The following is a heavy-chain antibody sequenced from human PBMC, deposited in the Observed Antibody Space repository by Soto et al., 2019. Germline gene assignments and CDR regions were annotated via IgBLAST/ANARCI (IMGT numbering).Heavy chain of an antibody. J-gene: IGHJ6*02. D-gene: IGHD3-3*01. CDR1: GFTFGNYA. V-gene: IGHV3-23*01. CDR2: IRGSGTRT. CDR3: ATSFCSSTSCSHINIYCYGMDV. Sequence: EVQLLESGGGLVQPGGSLRLYCAASGFTFGNYAMNWVRQEPGRGLEWVAAIRGSGTRTYYSASVKGRFTMSRDDSRNTLYLRMNSLRAEDTAVYYCATSFCSSTSCSHINIYCYGMDVWGQGTTVTVSS.